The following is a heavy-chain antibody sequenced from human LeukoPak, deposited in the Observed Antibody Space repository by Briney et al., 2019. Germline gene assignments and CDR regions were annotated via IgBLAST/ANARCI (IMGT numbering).Heavy chain of an antibody. CDR1: GYTLTELS. J-gene: IGHJ5*02. D-gene: IGHD6-19*01. V-gene: IGHV1-24*01. CDR3: ATDLGDSSGWLSWFDP. Sequence: ASVKVSCKVSGYTLTELSMHWVRQAPGKGLEWMVGFDPEDGETIYAQKFQGRVTMTEDTSTDTAYMELSSLRSEDTAVYYCATDLGDSSGWLSWFDPWGQGTLVTVSS. CDR2: FDPEDGET.